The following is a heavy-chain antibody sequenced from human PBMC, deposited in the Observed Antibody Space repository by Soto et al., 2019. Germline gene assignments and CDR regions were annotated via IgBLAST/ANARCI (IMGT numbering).Heavy chain of an antibody. D-gene: IGHD3-10*01. Sequence: QVQLVQSGAEVKKPGASVKVSCKASGYTFINYDINWVRQATGQGLEWVGWMNPDSGNTGYAQNFQGRVNMTGNHSISSVYMELSSLTSEDTAVYYCARRRGSHWWFDLWGQGTLVTVSS. CDR2: MNPDSGNT. J-gene: IGHJ5*02. CDR3: ARRRGSHWWFDL. CDR1: GYTFINYD. V-gene: IGHV1-8*01.